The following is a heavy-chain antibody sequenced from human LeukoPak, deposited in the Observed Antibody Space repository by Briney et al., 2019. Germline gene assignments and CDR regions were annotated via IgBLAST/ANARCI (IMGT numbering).Heavy chain of an antibody. Sequence: PGGSLRLSCAASGFTFSTYAMSWVRQAPGKGLEWVSAIFSGGGNTYYADSVKGRFTISRDNSKNTLYLQMNSLRVKHTAMYYCAKKGRSGDYLYFFDFWGEGTLVTVSS. CDR2: IFSGGGNT. CDR3: AKKGRSGDYLYFFDF. CDR1: GFTFSTYA. D-gene: IGHD4-17*01. J-gene: IGHJ4*02. V-gene: IGHV3-23*01.